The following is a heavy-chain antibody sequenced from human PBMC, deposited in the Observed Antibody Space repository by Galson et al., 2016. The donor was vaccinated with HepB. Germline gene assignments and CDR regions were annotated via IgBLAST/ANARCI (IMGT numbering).Heavy chain of an antibody. D-gene: IGHD2-21*02. CDR2: IYHSGST. V-gene: IGHV4-4*02. CDR1: GGSISSSNW. J-gene: IGHJ4*02. CDR3: AFATYCGGDCYSLDY. Sequence: SETLSLTCGVSGGSISSSNWWTWVRQPPGKGLEWIGEIYHSGSTHYNPSLKSRVTISVDKSKNQFSLNLSSVTAVDTAVYFCAFATYCGGDCYSLDYWGLGTLVAVSS.